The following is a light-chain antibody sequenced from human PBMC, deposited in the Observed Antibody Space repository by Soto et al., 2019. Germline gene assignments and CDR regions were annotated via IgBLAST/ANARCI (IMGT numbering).Light chain of an antibody. CDR1: RIIGHN. V-gene: IGKV3D-15*01. CDR3: QQYTDWPIT. Sequence: EIVLTQSPGTLSVSPGDRATLSCRASRIIGHNYLAWYQQKPGQAPRLLIYATSTRATGIPDRFSGSGSVTDFTLTITSLQSDDFAVYFCQQYTDWPITFGQGTRLEIK. J-gene: IGKJ5*01. CDR2: ATS.